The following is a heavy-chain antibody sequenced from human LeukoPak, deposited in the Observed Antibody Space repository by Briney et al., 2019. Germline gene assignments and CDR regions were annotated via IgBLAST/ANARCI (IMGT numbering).Heavy chain of an antibody. CDR3: AKGGDGYNYYFDY. Sequence: SETLSLTCSVSNGSISTTYWSWIRQPPGKGLEWIGNIHYSGNTNYNSSLKSRVTISVDTSKNQFSLKMISVTTADTAVYYCAKGGDGYNYYFDYWGQETLVTVSS. J-gene: IGHJ4*02. CDR1: NGSISTTY. CDR2: IHYSGNT. D-gene: IGHD5-24*01. V-gene: IGHV4-59*01.